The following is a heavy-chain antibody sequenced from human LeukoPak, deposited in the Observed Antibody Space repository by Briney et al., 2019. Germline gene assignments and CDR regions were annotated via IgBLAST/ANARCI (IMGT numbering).Heavy chain of an antibody. V-gene: IGHV4-4*07. CDR1: GGSISSYY. D-gene: IGHD3-22*01. CDR3: ARARRNYDSSGYYPWFDP. Sequence: SETLSLTCTVSGGSISSYYWSWIRQPAGKGLEWIGRIYTSGSTNYNPPLKSRVTMSVDTSKNQFSLKLSSVTAADTAVYYCARARRNYDSSGYYPWFDPWGQGTLVTVSS. J-gene: IGHJ5*02. CDR2: IYTSGST.